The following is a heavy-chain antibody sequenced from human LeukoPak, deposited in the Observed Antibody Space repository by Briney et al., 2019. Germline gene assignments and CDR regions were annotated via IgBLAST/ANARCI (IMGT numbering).Heavy chain of an antibody. D-gene: IGHD2-21*02. CDR2: TSGSGDST. CDR1: GFTFSSYA. V-gene: IGHV3-23*01. CDR3: AKDRLLNCRGDCYIFDY. J-gene: IGHJ4*02. Sequence: PGGSLRLSCAASGFTFSSYAMSCFGQTPGKGLEWVSSTSGSGDSTFYADSVKGRFSISRDNSKNTLYLQVNGLRTEDTAVYYCAKDRLLNCRGDCYIFDYWGQGTVVTVSS.